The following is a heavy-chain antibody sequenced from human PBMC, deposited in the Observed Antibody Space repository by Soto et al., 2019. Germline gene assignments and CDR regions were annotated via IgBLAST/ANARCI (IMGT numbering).Heavy chain of an antibody. J-gene: IGHJ6*04. CDR2: IKEDGNEK. CDR1: DFAFAAHW. V-gene: IGHV3-7*01. D-gene: IGHD1-26*01. CDR3: VRDRRRTGVLTWGRSGIMDV. Sequence: EVQLVESGGGLVQPGGSLRLSCAAPDFAFAAHWMIWVRQAPGKGLEWVANIKEDGNEKYLVDSVKGRFTISRDNAKNLMYLQMNSLRDEDTAVYYCVRDRRRTGVLTWGRSGIMDVWGKGTTVTVSS.